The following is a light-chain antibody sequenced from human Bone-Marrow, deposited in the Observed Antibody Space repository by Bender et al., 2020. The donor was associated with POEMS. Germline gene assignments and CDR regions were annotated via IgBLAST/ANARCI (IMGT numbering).Light chain of an antibody. J-gene: IGLJ2*01. V-gene: IGLV3-1*01. CDR2: QDT. Sequence: SYELTQPPSVSVSPGQTASITCSGDKLGDKYVSWYQQKPGQSPVLVIFQDTKRPSGIPERFSGSNSGNTATLTISGTQAMDEADYYCQAWDSGQGLFGGGTKLTVL. CDR3: QAWDSGQGL. CDR1: KLGDKY.